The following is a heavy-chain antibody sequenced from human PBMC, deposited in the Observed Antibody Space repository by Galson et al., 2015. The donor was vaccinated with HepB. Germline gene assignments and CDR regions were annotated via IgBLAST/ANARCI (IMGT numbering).Heavy chain of an antibody. J-gene: IGHJ4*02. V-gene: IGHV3-30-3*01. CDR2: ISYDGNTI. Sequence: SLRLSCATSGFTLSNYAIHWVRQAPGKGLEWVTFISYDGNTIYYADAVRGRFTISRDNSKNTLYLHTNSPRAEDTAVYYCGRDLSGGYSIDYWGQGTLVTVSS. D-gene: IGHD6-19*01. CDR1: GFTLSNYA. CDR3: GRDLSGGYSIDY.